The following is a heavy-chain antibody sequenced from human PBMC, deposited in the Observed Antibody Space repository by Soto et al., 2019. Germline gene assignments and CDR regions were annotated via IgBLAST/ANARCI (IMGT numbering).Heavy chain of an antibody. Sequence: SETLSLTCTVSGGSISSSSYYWGWIRQPPGKGLEWIGSIYYSGSTYYNPSLKSRVTISVDTSKNQFSLKLSSVTAADTAVYYCARRDCSSTSCYLLNWFDPWGQGTLVTVSS. D-gene: IGHD2-2*01. J-gene: IGHJ5*02. CDR2: IYYSGST. V-gene: IGHV4-39*01. CDR1: GGSISSSSYY. CDR3: ARRDCSSTSCYLLNWFDP.